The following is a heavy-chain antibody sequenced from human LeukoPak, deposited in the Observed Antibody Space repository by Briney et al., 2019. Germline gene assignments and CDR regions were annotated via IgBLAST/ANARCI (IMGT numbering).Heavy chain of an antibody. J-gene: IGHJ3*02. CDR1: GFTFSSYW. CDR3: ARTTVSKNGFDI. CDR2: ISSDGSST. D-gene: IGHD1-1*01. Sequence: PGGSLRLSCAASGFTFSSYWMHWVRQAPGKGLVWVSRISSDGSSTSYADSVKGRFTISRDNAKNTLYLQMNSMRAEDTAVYHCARTTVSKNGFDIWGRGTIVTVSS. V-gene: IGHV3-74*01.